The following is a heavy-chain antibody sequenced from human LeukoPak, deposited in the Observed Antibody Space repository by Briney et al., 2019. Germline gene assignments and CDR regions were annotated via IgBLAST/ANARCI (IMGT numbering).Heavy chain of an antibody. V-gene: IGHV1-2*04. Sequence: ASVKVSCKASGYTFTGYYMHWVRQAPGQGLEWMGWINPNSGGTNYAQKFQGWVTMTRDTSISTAYMELSRLRSDDTAVYYCARKSAGVVPAAITTSGADNWFDPWGQGTLVTVSS. J-gene: IGHJ5*02. CDR1: GYTFTGYY. D-gene: IGHD2-2*02. CDR3: ARKSAGVVPAAITTSGADNWFDP. CDR2: INPNSGGT.